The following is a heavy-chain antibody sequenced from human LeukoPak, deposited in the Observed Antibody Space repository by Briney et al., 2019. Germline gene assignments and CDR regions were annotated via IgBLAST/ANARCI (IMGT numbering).Heavy chain of an antibody. CDR1: GFTFSSYA. J-gene: IGHJ4*02. CDR2: ISGSGGST. D-gene: IGHD3-16*01. V-gene: IGHV3-23*01. CDR3: ATIGGGWGYYFDY. Sequence: GGSPRLSCAASGFTFSSYAMSWVRQAPGKGLEWVSAISGSGGSTYYADSVKGRFTISRDNSKNTLYLQMNSLRAEDTAVYYCATIGGGWGYYFDYWGQGTLVTVSS.